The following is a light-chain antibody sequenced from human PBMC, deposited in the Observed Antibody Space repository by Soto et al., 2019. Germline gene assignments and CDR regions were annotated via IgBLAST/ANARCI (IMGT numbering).Light chain of an antibody. V-gene: IGLV2-14*03. Sequence: QSVLTQPASVSGSPGQSITISCTGTSSDVGAYNYVSWHQHHPGKVPTVVIYDVINRPSGVSNRVSGSKSGNTASLTISGLQAEDEADYYCSSYTTTETRIFGGGTKLTVL. J-gene: IGLJ2*01. CDR3: SSYTTTETRI. CDR1: SSDVGAYNY. CDR2: DVI.